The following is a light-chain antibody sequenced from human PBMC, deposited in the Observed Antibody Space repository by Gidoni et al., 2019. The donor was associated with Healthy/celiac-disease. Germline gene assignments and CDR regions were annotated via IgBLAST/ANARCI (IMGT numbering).Light chain of an antibody. CDR2: GAF. J-gene: IGKJ1*01. Sequence: ESVMTQSPATLSVSPGERATLPCRASQSISSNLAWYQQKPGQAPRLLIYGAFTRATGIPARFSGSGSGTEFTLTISSLQSEDFAVYYCQQYNNWPRTFGQGTKVEIK. CDR3: QQYNNWPRT. V-gene: IGKV3-15*01. CDR1: QSISSN.